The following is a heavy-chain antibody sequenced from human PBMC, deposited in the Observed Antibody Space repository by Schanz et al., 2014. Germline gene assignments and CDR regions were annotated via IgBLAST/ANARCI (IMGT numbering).Heavy chain of an antibody. CDR2: ISRDGTTS. CDR3: ARENLNWEAFDI. D-gene: IGHD7-27*01. CDR1: GFIFNDYY. V-gene: IGHV3-11*01. Sequence: ESGGTLVQPGGSLRLSCAGSGFIFNDYYMNWIRQAPGKGLEWLSYISRDGTTSYYADSVKGRFTISRDNAKNSLYLEMTSLRGEDTAVYYCARENLNWEAFDIWGQGTVVTVSS. J-gene: IGHJ3*02.